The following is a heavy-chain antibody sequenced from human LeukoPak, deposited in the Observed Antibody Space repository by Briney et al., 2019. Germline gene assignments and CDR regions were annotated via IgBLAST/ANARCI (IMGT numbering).Heavy chain of an antibody. J-gene: IGHJ4*02. V-gene: IGHV3-30*02. Sequence: SCKASGFTFSSYGMHWVRQAPGKGLEWVAFIRYDGSNKYYADSVKGRFTISRDNSKNTLYLQMNSLRAEDTAVYYCAKDRRPVNQQYGAPGYWGQGTLVTVSS. D-gene: IGHD4-17*01. CDR1: GFTFSSYG. CDR2: IRYDGSNK. CDR3: AKDRRPVNQQYGAPGY.